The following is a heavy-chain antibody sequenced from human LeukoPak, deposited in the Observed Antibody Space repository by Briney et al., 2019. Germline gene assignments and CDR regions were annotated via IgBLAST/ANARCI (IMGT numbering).Heavy chain of an antibody. CDR2: ISSSSSYI. J-gene: IGHJ3*02. V-gene: IGHV3-21*01. CDR1: GFTFSSYS. Sequence: GGSLRLSCAASGFTFSSYSMNWVRQAPGKGLEWVSSISSSSSYIYYADSVRGRFTISRDNAKNSLYLQMNSLRAEDTAVYYCARDSGDAFDIWGQGTMVTVSS. D-gene: IGHD3-10*01. CDR3: ARDSGDAFDI.